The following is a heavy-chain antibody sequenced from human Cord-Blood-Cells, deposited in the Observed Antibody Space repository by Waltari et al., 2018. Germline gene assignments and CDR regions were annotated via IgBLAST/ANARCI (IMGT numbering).Heavy chain of an antibody. CDR1: GGSFSGYY. Sequence: QVQLQQWGAGLLKPSETLSLTCAVSGGSFSGYYWRWIRPPPGKGLEWIGEINHSGSTNYNPSLKSRVTISVDTSKNQFSLKLSSVTAADTAVYYCAGSYCSSTSCYTGDGMDVWGQGTTVTVSS. J-gene: IGHJ6*02. V-gene: IGHV4-34*01. CDR3: AGSYCSSTSCYTGDGMDV. CDR2: INHSGST. D-gene: IGHD2-2*02.